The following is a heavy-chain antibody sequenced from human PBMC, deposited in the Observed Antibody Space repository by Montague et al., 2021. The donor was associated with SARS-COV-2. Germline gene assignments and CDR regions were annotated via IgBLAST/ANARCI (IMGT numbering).Heavy chain of an antibody. Sequence: KKYYDYAVSVKSRMTISPDTSKNQFSLQLSSVTPEDRAVYYCARDPRYSLSWSFVYWGQGTLVTVAA. D-gene: IGHD6-13*01. J-gene: IGHJ4*02. V-gene: IGHV6-1*01. CDR2: KKYY. CDR3: ARDPRYSLSWSFVY.